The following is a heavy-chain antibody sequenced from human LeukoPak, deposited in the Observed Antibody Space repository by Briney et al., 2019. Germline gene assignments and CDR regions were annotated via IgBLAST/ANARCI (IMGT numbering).Heavy chain of an antibody. V-gene: IGHV4-34*01. Sequence: SETLSLTCAVYGGSFSGYYWSWIRQPPGKGLEWIGEINHSGSTNYNPSLKSRVTISVDTSKNQFSLKLSSVTAADTAVYYCARESDGSGNYYYYVDVWGKGTTVTISS. J-gene: IGHJ6*03. CDR1: GGSFSGYY. D-gene: IGHD3-10*01. CDR3: ARESDGSGNYYYYVDV. CDR2: INHSGST.